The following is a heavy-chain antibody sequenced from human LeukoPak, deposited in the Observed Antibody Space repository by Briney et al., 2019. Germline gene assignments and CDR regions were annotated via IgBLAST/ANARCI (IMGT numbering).Heavy chain of an antibody. Sequence: PGGSLRLSCAASGFTFSSYWMSWVRQAPGKGLEWVANIKQDGSEKYYVDSVKGRFTISRDNAKNSLYLQMNSLRAEDTAVYYCARVREGGYIFIDYWGQGTLVTVSS. CDR1: GFTFSSYW. CDR3: ARVREGGYIFIDY. D-gene: IGHD3-9*01. CDR2: IKQDGSEK. J-gene: IGHJ4*02. V-gene: IGHV3-7*01.